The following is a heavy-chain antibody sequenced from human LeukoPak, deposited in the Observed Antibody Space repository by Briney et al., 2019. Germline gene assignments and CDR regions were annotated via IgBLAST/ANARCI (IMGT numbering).Heavy chain of an antibody. CDR1: GFTFSNFG. Sequence: GGSLRLFCSASGFTFSNFGMHWVRQAPGKGLEYVSAISGNGGSTHYADFVKGRFTISRDNSKNTLYLQMTSLKAEDTAVYYCVKEHCSSTSCFYFDYWGQGTLVTVSS. V-gene: IGHV3-64D*06. J-gene: IGHJ4*02. CDR3: VKEHCSSTSCFYFDY. CDR2: ISGNGGST. D-gene: IGHD2-2*01.